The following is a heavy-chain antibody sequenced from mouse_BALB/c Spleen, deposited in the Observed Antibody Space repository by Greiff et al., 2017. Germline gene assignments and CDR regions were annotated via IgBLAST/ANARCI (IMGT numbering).Heavy chain of an antibody. V-gene: IGHV14-3*02. CDR1: GFNIKDTY. J-gene: IGHJ3*01. Sequence: VQLQQSGAELVKPGASVKLSCTASGFNIKDTYMHWVKQRPEQGLEWIGRIDPANGNTKYDPKFQGKATITADTSSNTAYLQLSSLTSEDTAVYYCAITTATTSWFAYWGQGTLVTVSA. CDR3: AITTATTSWFAY. D-gene: IGHD1-2*01. CDR2: IDPANGNT.